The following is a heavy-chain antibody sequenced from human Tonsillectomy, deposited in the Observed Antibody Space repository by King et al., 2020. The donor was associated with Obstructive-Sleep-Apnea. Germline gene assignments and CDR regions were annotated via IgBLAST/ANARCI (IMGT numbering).Heavy chain of an antibody. CDR3: ARESLKHHYYYALDV. V-gene: IGHV3-74*01. D-gene: IGHD3-16*02. CDR1: GLTFSTYW. J-gene: IGHJ6*02. CDR2: INSDGSST. Sequence: VQLVESGGNLVQPGGSLRLSCAASGLTFSTYWMQWVRQAPGKGLVWVSRINSDGSSTSYADSVWGRFTISRDNAKNTLYLQMNSLRVEYTAVYYGARESLKHHYYYALDVWGQGTTVTVSS.